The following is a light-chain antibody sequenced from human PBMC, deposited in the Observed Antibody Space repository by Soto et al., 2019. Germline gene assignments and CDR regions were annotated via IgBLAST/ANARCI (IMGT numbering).Light chain of an antibody. CDR1: SSNIGNNF. CDR3: ASWDDTLSGVV. V-gene: IGLV1-47*01. J-gene: IGLJ3*02. CDR2: RSD. Sequence: QLVLTQPPSASGTPGQRVTMSCSGSSSNIGNNFVFWYQHLPGTAPKLLIYRSDQRPSGVPDRFSASKSGTSASLVISGLRSDDEADYYCASWDDTLSGVVFGGGTKLTVL.